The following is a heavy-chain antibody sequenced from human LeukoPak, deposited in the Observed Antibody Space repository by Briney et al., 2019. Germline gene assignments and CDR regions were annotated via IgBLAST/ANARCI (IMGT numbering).Heavy chain of an antibody. CDR1: GFTFSDHY. J-gene: IGHJ4*02. Sequence: GGSLRLSCAASGFTFSDHYMDWVRQAPGKGLEWVGFIRSKAYGETADYAASVKGRFTISRDDSKAIAYLQMNSLKTEDTAVYHCTRDRGAYNLYDYWGQGTLVTVSS. V-gene: IGHV3-49*04. CDR3: TRDRGAYNLYDY. D-gene: IGHD1-1*01. CDR2: IRSKAYGETA.